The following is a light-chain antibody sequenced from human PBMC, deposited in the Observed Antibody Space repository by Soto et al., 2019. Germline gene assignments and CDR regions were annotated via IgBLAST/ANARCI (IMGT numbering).Light chain of an antibody. J-gene: IGKJ3*01. CDR2: DAS. CDR3: QQRSTWPRIT. V-gene: IGKV3-11*01. Sequence: EIVLTQSPATLSLSPVERATLSCSASQSVNIYLAWYQQKPGQAPRLLIYDASNRATGIPARFSGSGSGTDFTLTISSLEPEDIAVYYCQQRSTWPRITFGPGTKVDIK. CDR1: QSVNIY.